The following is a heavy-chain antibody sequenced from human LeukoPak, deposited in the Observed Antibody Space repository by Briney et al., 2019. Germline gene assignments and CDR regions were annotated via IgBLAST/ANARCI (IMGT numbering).Heavy chain of an antibody. CDR1: GVTFSGYW. D-gene: IGHD3-10*01. CDR3: ARLRGYYYGMDV. Sequence: GGTLRLSCAASGVTFSGYWMSWVRQAPGKGLEWVANIKQDGSEKYYVDSVKGRFTISRDNAKNSLYLQMNSLRAEDTAVYYCARLRGYYYGMDVWGQGTTVTVSS. J-gene: IGHJ6*02. V-gene: IGHV3-7*01. CDR2: IKQDGSEK.